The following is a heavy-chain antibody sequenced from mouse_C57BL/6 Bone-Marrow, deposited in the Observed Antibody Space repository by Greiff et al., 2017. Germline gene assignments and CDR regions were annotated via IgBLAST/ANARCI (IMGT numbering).Heavy chain of an antibody. J-gene: IGHJ4*01. V-gene: IGHV1-39*01. D-gene: IGHD2-4*01. Sequence: EVKLVESGPELVKPGASVKISCKASGYPFTDYNMNWVKQSNGKSLEWIGVINPNYGTTSYNQKFKGKATLTVDQSSSTAYMQLNSLTSEDSAVYYCARGYDYDYAMDYWGQGTSVTVSS. CDR3: ARGYDYDYAMDY. CDR2: INPNYGTT. CDR1: GYPFTDYN.